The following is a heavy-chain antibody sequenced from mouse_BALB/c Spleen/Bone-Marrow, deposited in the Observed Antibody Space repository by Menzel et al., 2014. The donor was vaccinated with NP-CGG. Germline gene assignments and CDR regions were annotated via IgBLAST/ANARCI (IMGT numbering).Heavy chain of an antibody. CDR3: ARGNGFAY. CDR1: GFTFSSYT. V-gene: IGHV5-12-2*01. CDR2: ISNGGGST. Sequence: EVQLVESGGGLVQPGGSLKLSCAASGFTFSSYTMSWVRQTPGKRLDWVAYISNGGGSTYYPDTVKGRFTISRDNAKNTLYLQMSSLKSEDTAMYYCARGNGFAYWGQGTLVTVSA. J-gene: IGHJ3*01.